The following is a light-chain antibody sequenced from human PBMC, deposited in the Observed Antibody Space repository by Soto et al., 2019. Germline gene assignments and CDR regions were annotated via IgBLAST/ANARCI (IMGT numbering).Light chain of an antibody. CDR1: ALPKQY. CDR3: QSADSSDTRV. Sequence: SYELTQPPSVSVSPGQTARITCSGDALPKQYAYWYQQKPGQAPVLVIYKDSERPSGIPERFSGSSSGTTVTLTISGVQAEDEADYYCQSADSSDTRVFGTGTKLTVL. CDR2: KDS. J-gene: IGLJ1*01. V-gene: IGLV3-25*02.